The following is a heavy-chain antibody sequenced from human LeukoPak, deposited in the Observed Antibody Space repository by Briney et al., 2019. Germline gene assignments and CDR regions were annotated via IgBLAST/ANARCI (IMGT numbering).Heavy chain of an antibody. D-gene: IGHD4-17*01. CDR2: ISGSGGST. CDR1: GFTFSSYA. CDR3: AKDLGGTTVTSRVYYYYGMDV. V-gene: IGHV3-23*01. J-gene: IGHJ6*02. Sequence: RGSLRLSCAASGFTFSSYAMSWVRQAPGKGLEWVSAISGSGGSTYYADSVKGRFTISRDNSKNTLYLQMNSLRAEDTAVYYCAKDLGGTTVTSRVYYYYGMDVWGQGTTVTVSS.